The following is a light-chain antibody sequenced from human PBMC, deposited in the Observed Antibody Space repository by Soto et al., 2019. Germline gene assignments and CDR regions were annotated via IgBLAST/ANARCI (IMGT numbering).Light chain of an antibody. CDR3: QVWDSSSDHP. Sequence: SYELTQPPSVSVAPGKTARITCGGNNIGSKSVLWYQQKPGQAPVLVIYYDSDRPSGIPERFSGSNSGNTATLTISRVEAGDEADYYCQVWDSSSDHPFGGGTKLTVL. CDR1: NIGSKS. V-gene: IGLV3-21*04. J-gene: IGLJ2*01. CDR2: YDS.